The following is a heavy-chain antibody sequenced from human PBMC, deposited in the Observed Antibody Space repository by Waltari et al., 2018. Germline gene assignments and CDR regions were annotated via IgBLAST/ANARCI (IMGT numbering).Heavy chain of an antibody. J-gene: IGHJ4*02. D-gene: IGHD3-22*01. CDR3: ARLTPYYYDSSGYYPDY. CDR1: GGSISSYS. CDR2: IYYSGST. Sequence: QVQLQESGPGLVKPSETLSLTCTVSGGSISSYSWSWIRQPPGKGLEWIGYIYYSGSTNYNPSLKSRVTISVDTSKNQFSLKLSSVTAADTAVYYCARLTPYYYDSSGYYPDYWGQGTLVTVSS. V-gene: IGHV4-59*01.